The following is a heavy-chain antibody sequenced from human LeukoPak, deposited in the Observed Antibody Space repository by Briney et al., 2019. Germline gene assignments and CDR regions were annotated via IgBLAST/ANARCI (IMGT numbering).Heavy chain of an antibody. J-gene: IGHJ4*02. CDR2: INHSGST. V-gene: IGHV4-39*07. D-gene: IGHD3-9*01. CDR3: ARGGRVRHVLRYFDWFPSYYFDY. Sequence: PSETLSLTCTVSGGSISSGDYYWSWVRQPPGKGLEWIGEINHSGSTNYNPSLKSRVTISVDTSKNQLSLKLSSVTAADTAVYYCARGGRVRHVLRYFDWFPSYYFDYWGQGTLVTVSS. CDR1: GGSISSGDYY.